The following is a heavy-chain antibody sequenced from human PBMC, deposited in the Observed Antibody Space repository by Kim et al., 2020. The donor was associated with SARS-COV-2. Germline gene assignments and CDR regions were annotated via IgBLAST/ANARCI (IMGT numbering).Heavy chain of an antibody. Sequence: GESLKISCKGSGYTFTSYWIGWVRQMPGKGLEWMGIIYPDDSDTRYSPSFQGQVTISADKSISTAYLQWSSLKASDTAMYYCARSPPTHGSFNWYFDLWGRGTLVTVSS. CDR2: IYPDDSDT. J-gene: IGHJ2*01. CDR1: GYTFTSYW. D-gene: IGHD2-15*01. V-gene: IGHV5-51*01. CDR3: ARSPPTHGSFNWYFDL.